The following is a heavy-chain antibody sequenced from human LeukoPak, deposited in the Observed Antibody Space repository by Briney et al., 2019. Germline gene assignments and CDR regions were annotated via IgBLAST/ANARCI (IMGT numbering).Heavy chain of an antibody. Sequence: SETLSLTCTVSGGSISSYYWSWIRQPAGKGLEWIGRIYSSGSTNCNPSLRSRVTMSVDTSKNQFSLKLNSVTAADTAVYYCARDMRVVVGTFDYWGQGTLVTVSS. J-gene: IGHJ4*02. V-gene: IGHV4-4*07. CDR2: IYSSGST. CDR1: GGSISSYY. D-gene: IGHD3-22*01. CDR3: ARDMRVVVGTFDY.